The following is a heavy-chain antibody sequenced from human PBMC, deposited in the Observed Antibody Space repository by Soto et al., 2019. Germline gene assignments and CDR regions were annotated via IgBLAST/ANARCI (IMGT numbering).Heavy chain of an antibody. CDR3: ARDRNSGWTFDY. Sequence: PGGSLRLSCAASGFTFSSYGMHWVRQSPGKGLEWVAVIWYDGSNKYYADSVKGRFTISRDNSKNTLYLQMNSLRAEDTAVYYCARDRNSGWTFDYWGQGTLVTVSS. D-gene: IGHD6-19*01. V-gene: IGHV3-33*01. J-gene: IGHJ4*02. CDR2: IWYDGSNK. CDR1: GFTFSSYG.